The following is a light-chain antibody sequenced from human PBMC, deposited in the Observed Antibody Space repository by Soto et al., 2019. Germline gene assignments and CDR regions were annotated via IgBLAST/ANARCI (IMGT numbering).Light chain of an antibody. Sequence: DIVMTQSPDSLAVSLGERATINCKSSQSVGTKLAWYQQTRGQAPRLLIYGASNRATGVPARFSGSVSGTEFTLTISSLQSEDFAVYYCQQYSSWLWTFGQGTKVDIK. CDR2: GAS. CDR3: QQYSSWLWT. V-gene: IGKV3-15*01. J-gene: IGKJ1*01. CDR1: QSVGTK.